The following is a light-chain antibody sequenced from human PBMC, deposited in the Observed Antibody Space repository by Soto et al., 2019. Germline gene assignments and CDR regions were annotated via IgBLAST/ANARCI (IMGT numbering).Light chain of an antibody. CDR3: PQYYSYLIT. CDR2: AGS. V-gene: IGKV1-8*01. Sequence: AIRMTQSPSSFSASTGDRVTITCRASQGISSYLAWYQQKPGKAPKLLSYAGSTLQSGVPSRFSGSGAGTDFTLTISCLQSEAFATYYCPQYYSYLITFGQGTRLEIK. J-gene: IGKJ5*01. CDR1: QGISSY.